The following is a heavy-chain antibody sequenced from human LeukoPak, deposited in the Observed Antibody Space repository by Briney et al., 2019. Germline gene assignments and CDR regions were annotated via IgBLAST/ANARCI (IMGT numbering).Heavy chain of an antibody. V-gene: IGHV3-48*01. CDR3: AIIGCYRGVCHFDV. Sequence: GGSLRLSCATSGFTFINYGINWVSQAPGKGLEWVSYISNSGILYADSVKGRFTISRDNARNSLYLQMNSLRAEDTAVYYCAIIGCYRGVCHFDVWGQGTMVAVSS. CDR1: GFTFINYG. J-gene: IGHJ3*01. D-gene: IGHD3-10*01. CDR2: ISNSGI.